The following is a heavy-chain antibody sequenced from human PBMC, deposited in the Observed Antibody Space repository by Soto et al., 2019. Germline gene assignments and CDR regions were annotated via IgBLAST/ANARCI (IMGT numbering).Heavy chain of an antibody. CDR1: RDSVSSNSAA. V-gene: IGHV6-1*01. J-gene: IGHJ6*02. Sequence: PSQSLSLTCAISRDSVSSNSAAWNWIRQSPSRGLEWLGRTYYRSKWYNDYAVSVKSRITIKQETSKNQLPMQLNSVTPEDKAGYYCVRVLIASAGTGISVAGNFSGMDVRSQGSTVTVSS. D-gene: IGHD6-19*01. CDR3: VRVLIASAGTGISVAGNFSGMDV. CDR2: TYYRSKWYN.